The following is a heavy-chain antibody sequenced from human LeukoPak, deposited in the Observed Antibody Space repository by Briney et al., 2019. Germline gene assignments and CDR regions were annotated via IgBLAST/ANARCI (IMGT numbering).Heavy chain of an antibody. CDR2: ISANSGGT. Sequence: ASVKVSCKASGYTFTSYGISWVRQAPGQGLEWMGWISANSGGTNYAQKFQGRVTMTRDTSISTAYMELSRLRSDDTAVYYCARVWEMATITPFDYWGQGTLVTVSS. CDR3: ARVWEMATITPFDY. D-gene: IGHD5-24*01. CDR1: GYTFTSYG. J-gene: IGHJ4*02. V-gene: IGHV1-2*02.